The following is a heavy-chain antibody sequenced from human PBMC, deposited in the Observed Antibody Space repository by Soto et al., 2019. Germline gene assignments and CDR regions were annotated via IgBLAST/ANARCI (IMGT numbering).Heavy chain of an antibody. CDR3: TKEKSVMYSGYDALDI. CDR1: GFTFSSYE. Sequence: EVQLVESGGGLVQPGGSLRLSCAASGFTFSSYEMDWVRQAPGKGLEWVAYISSSGTILYADSVEGRFTISRDNADNSLYLQMNSLRAEDTAVYYCTKEKSVMYSGYDALDIWGRGTMVTVSS. V-gene: IGHV3-48*03. J-gene: IGHJ3*02. D-gene: IGHD5-12*01. CDR2: ISSSGTI.